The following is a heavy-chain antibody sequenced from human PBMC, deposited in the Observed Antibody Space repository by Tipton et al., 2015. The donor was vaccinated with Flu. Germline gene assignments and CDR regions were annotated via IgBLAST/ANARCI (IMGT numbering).Heavy chain of an antibody. D-gene: IGHD4-11*01. Sequence: TLSLTCAVSGDSISSDYYWGWIRQFPGKGLEWIGTVSRSWDTNYNPSFRSRVTISIDRSKNQFSLKIKSVTAADMAVYYCARRDYSNYVSDPKSGFDPWGQGTLVAVSS. CDR2: VSRSWDT. CDR3: ARRDYSNYVSDPKSGFDP. J-gene: IGHJ5*02. V-gene: IGHV4-38-2*01. CDR1: GDSISSDYY.